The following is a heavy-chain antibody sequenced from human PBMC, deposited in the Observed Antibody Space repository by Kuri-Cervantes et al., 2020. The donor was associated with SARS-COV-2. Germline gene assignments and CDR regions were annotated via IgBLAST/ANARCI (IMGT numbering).Heavy chain of an antibody. J-gene: IGHJ4*02. V-gene: IGHV1-69*13. D-gene: IGHD6-13*01. CDR3: ARDDGGAAGQESIFDY. CDR2: IVPIFGTP. Sequence: SVKVSCKASGDTFNSHTTNWVRQAPGQGLEWMGGIVPIFGTPDYAQKFQGRVTITADTSIAYMELFSLRSDDTAVYYCARDDGGAAGQESIFDYWGQGTLVTVSS. CDR1: GDTFNSHT.